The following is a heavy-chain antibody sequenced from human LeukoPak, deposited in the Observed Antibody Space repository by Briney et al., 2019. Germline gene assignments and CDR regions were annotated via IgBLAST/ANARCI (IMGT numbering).Heavy chain of an antibody. CDR2: INHSGST. CDR1: GGSFSGYY. D-gene: IGHD3-16*02. V-gene: IGHV4-34*01. CDR3: ARRDYVWGSYRLRNWFDP. J-gene: IGHJ5*02. Sequence: SETLSLTCAVYGGSFSGYYWSWIRQPPGKGLEWIGEINHSGSTNYNPSLKSRVTISVDTSKNQFSLKLSSVTAADTAVYYCARRDYVWGSYRLRNWFDPWGQGTLVTVSS.